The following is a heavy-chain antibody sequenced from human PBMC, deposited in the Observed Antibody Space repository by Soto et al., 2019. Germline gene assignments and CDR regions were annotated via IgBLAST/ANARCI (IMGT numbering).Heavy chain of an antibody. J-gene: IGHJ5*02. CDR2: IYTAGGT. D-gene: IGHD2-2*01. CDR1: GFTVSNTY. CDR3: ARALPVAKGGFDP. V-gene: IGHV3-53*02. Sequence: EVQLVETGGGLIPPGGSLRLSCAASGFTVSNTYMTWVRQPPGKGLECVSVIYTAGGTNYADSVKGRFIISRDNSKNTLYLQMTSLRAEDTAVYYCARALPVAKGGFDPWGQGTLVTVSS.